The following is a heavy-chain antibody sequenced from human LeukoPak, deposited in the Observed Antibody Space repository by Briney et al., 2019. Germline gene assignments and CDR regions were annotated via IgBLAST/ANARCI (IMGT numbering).Heavy chain of an antibody. CDR2: IYYSEST. D-gene: IGHD3-22*01. Sequence: SETLSLTCTVSGGSISSSSYYWGWIRQPPGKGLEWIGSIYYSESTYDNPSLKSRVTISVDTSKNQFSLKLTSVTAADTAVYYCATKTHYYDSSGYYEFSGSYFDYWGQGTLVTVSS. J-gene: IGHJ4*02. CDR1: GGSISSSSYY. V-gene: IGHV4-39*07. CDR3: ATKTHYYDSSGYYEFSGSYFDY.